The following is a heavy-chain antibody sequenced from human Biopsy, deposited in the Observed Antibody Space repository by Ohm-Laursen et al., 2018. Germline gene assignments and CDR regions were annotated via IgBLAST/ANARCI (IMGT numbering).Heavy chain of an antibody. CDR1: GFTFRTYG. CDR3: AKDLSVYYYYGIDV. CDR2: ISYDRITK. J-gene: IGHJ6*02. V-gene: IGHV3-30*18. D-gene: IGHD5/OR15-5a*01. Sequence: RSLRLSCAASGFTFRTYGMHWVRLAPGKGLEWVAVISYDRITKHYADSVRGRFTISRDNSKNTLYLQVNSLRAEDTAVYYCAKDLSVYYYYGIDVWGQGTTVTVSS.